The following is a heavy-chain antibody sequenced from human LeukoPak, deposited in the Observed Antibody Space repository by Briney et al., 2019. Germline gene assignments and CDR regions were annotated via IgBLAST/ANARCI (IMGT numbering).Heavy chain of an antibody. CDR3: AKSSMTMVVKDCFDY. D-gene: IGHD4-23*01. Sequence: GGSLRLSCAASGFTFRRYAMRWVRQAPGKGLEWVSAISGSGGSTYYADSVKGRFTISRDNSKNTLYLQMNSLRAEDTAVYYCAKSSMTMVVKDCFDYWGQGTLVTVSS. J-gene: IGHJ4*02. CDR2: ISGSGGST. V-gene: IGHV3-23*01. CDR1: GFTFRRYA.